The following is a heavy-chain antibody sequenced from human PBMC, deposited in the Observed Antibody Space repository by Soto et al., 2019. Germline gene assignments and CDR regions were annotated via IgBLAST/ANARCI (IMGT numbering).Heavy chain of an antibody. V-gene: IGHV1-18*01. D-gene: IGHD1-1*01. CDR1: GYTFTSYG. Sequence: QVQLVQSGAEVKKPGASVKVSCKASGYTFTSYGISWVRQAPGQGLEWMGWISAYNVNTNYAQKLQGRVTMTTDTSTSTAYMELRSLRSDDTAVYYCARITYWNYYYYYGMDVWGQGTTVTVSS. J-gene: IGHJ6*02. CDR2: ISAYNVNT. CDR3: ARITYWNYYYYYGMDV.